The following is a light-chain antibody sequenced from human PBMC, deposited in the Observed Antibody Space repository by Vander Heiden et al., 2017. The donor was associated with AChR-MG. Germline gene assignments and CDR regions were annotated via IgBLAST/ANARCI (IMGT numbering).Light chain of an antibody. V-gene: IGKV3-11*01. CDR1: QSVTSY. CDR2: DAS. J-gene: IGKJ3*01. CDR3: QQRSNGPPEIT. Sequence: DIVLTLSPSTLSLSPRERATLSCRASQSVTSYLAWYQQKPGQAPRLLIYDASNRATGIQARFSGSGYGTDFTLTISSLEPEDFAVYYCQQRSNGPPEITFGHGTKVDIK.